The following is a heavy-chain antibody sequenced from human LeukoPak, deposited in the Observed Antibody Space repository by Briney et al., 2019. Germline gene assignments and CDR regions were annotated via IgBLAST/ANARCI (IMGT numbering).Heavy chain of an antibody. V-gene: IGHV4-30-4*08. J-gene: IGHJ5*02. Sequence: PSKTLSLTCTVSGGSISSGSYYWSWIRQPPGKGLEWIGYIYYSGSTYYNPSLKSRVTISVDTSKNQFSLKLSSVTAADTAVYYCANSITGTTEGDWFDPWGQGTLVTVSS. CDR2: IYYSGST. CDR3: ANSITGTTEGDWFDP. D-gene: IGHD1-7*01. CDR1: GGSISSGSYY.